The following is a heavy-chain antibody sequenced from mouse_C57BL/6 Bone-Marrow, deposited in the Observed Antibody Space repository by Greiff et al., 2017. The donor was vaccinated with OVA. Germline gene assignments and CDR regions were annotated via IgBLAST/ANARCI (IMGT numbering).Heavy chain of an antibody. CDR1: GFTFSDYG. CDR2: ISNLAYSI. V-gene: IGHV5-15*01. CDR3: ARERSNYRGY. Sequence: EVQLVESGGGLVQPGGSLKLSCAASGFTFSDYGMAWVRQAPRKGPEWVAFISNLAYSIYYADTVTGRFTISRENAKNTLYLEMSSLRSEDTAMYYCARERSNYRGYWGQGTTLTVSS. D-gene: IGHD2-5*01. J-gene: IGHJ2*01.